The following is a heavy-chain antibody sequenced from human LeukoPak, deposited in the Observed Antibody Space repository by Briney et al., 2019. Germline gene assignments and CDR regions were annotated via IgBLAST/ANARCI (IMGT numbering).Heavy chain of an antibody. CDR2: IYNTGTT. V-gene: IGHV4-59*11. CDR3: AGGGYFGVSSCFAPLLDW. D-gene: IGHD3-9*01. Sequence: SETLSLTCTVSRVITRHYWFWIRQSPGKGLEWVGYIYNTGTTNYNPSLKSRATMSVDTSKSQFSLKLSSVTAADTAIYYCAGGGYFGVSSCFAPLLDWWGQGSPVTVSS. J-gene: IGHJ4*02. CDR1: RVITRHY.